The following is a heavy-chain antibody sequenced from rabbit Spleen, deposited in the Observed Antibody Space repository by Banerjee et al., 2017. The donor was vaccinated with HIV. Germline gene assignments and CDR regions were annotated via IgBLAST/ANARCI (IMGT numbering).Heavy chain of an antibody. CDR2: IYVGSGGGT. J-gene: IGHJ6*01. V-gene: IGHV1S45*01. CDR3: ARDTSSSFSSYGMDL. D-gene: IGHD1-1*01. Sequence: QEQLVESGGDLVKPEGSLTLTCPASGFSFSYSYWICWVRQAPGKGLEWIACIYVGSGGGTKYASWAKGRFTCSKTSSTTVTLQMTRLTAADTATYFCARDTSSSFSSYGMDLWGPGTLVTVS. CDR1: GFSFSYSYW.